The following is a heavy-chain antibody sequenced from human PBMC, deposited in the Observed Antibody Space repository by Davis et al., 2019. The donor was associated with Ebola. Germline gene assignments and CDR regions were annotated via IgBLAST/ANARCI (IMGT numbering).Heavy chain of an antibody. CDR2: ISYDGSNK. CDR1: GFTFSSYG. Sequence: GGSLRLSCAASGFTFSSYGMHWVRQAPGKGLEWVAVISYDGSNKYYADSVKGRFTISRDNSKNTLYLQMNSLRAEDTAVYYCAKGVVTLFGYFQHWGQGTLVTVSS. J-gene: IGHJ1*01. CDR3: AKGVVTLFGYFQH. V-gene: IGHV3-30*18. D-gene: IGHD2-21*01.